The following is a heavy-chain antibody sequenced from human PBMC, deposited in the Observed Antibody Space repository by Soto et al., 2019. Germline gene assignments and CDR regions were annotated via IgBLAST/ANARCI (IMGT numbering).Heavy chain of an antibody. D-gene: IGHD1-26*01. CDR2: IIPIFGTA. CDR1: GGTFSSYA. Sequence: SVKVSCKTSGGTFSSYAISWVRQAPGQGLEWMGGIIPIFGTANYAQKFQGRVTITADESTSTAYMELSSLRSEDTAVYYCARSRPQVGATTWGAYYYYGMDVWGQGTTVTVSS. CDR3: ARSRPQVGATTWGAYYYYGMDV. J-gene: IGHJ6*02. V-gene: IGHV1-69*13.